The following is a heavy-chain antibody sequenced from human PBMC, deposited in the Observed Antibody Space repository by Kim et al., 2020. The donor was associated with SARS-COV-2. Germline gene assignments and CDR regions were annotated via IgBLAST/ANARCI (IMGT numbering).Heavy chain of an antibody. V-gene: IGHV3-21*01. Sequence: GGSLRLSCAASGFTFSSYSMNWVRQAPGKGLEWVSSISSSSSYIYYADSVKGRFTISRDNAKNSLYLQMNSLRAEDTAVYYCASQESGWLGYYFDYWGQGTLVTVSS. CDR2: ISSSSSYI. CDR1: GFTFSSYS. J-gene: IGHJ4*02. CDR3: ASQESGWLGYYFDY. D-gene: IGHD6-19*01.